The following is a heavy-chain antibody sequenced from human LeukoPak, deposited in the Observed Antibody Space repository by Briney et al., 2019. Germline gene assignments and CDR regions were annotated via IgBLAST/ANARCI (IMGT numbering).Heavy chain of an antibody. D-gene: IGHD3-16*01. Sequence: GGSLRLSCAASRFTFSSYVMSWVRQAPGKGLEWVSSISGSGDHAYHADSVKGRFTISRDNSKNTLYLQMNSLRAEDTAVYYCARGIGAADFWGQGILVTVSS. CDR1: RFTFSSYV. V-gene: IGHV3-23*01. CDR2: ISGSGDHA. CDR3: ARGIGAADF. J-gene: IGHJ4*02.